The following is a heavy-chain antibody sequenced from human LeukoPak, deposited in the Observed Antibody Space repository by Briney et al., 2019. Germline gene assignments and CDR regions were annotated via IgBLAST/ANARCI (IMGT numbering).Heavy chain of an antibody. CDR3: ARGGRIDYGDYGRAFDI. Sequence: SETLSLTCTVSGDSITNYYWSWIRQPPGKGLEWIGYIYHSGSTYYNPSLKSRVTISVDRSKNQFSLKLSSVTAADTAVYYCARGGRIDYGDYGRAFDIWGQGTMVTVSS. J-gene: IGHJ3*02. D-gene: IGHD4-17*01. CDR2: IYHSGST. V-gene: IGHV4-59*12. CDR1: GDSITNYY.